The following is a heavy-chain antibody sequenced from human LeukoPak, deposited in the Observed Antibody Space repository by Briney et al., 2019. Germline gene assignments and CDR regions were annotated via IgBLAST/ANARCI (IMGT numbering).Heavy chain of an antibody. Sequence: ASVKVFCKASGYTFSNYAISWVRQAPGQGLEWMGWISAYNGNTNYAPKLQGRVTMTTDTSTSAAYMELRSLRSDDTAVYYCARAWGEDIAARPYYFDYWGQGSLVTVSS. D-gene: IGHD6-6*01. CDR2: ISAYNGNT. J-gene: IGHJ4*02. CDR3: ARAWGEDIAARPYYFDY. V-gene: IGHV1-18*01. CDR1: GYTFSNYA.